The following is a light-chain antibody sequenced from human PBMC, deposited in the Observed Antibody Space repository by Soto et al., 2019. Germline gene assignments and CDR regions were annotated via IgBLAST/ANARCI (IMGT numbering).Light chain of an antibody. CDR1: QSVSSSY. Sequence: EILITQSPPTLSFSPREKAPLSCRAIQSVSSSYLSWYQQKPGQAPRLLIYGASTRAPGVPARFSAGGSGTEFTLTISSLQSDDFAVYYCQQYDNWPPTTFGQGTRLEI. J-gene: IGKJ5*01. V-gene: IGKV3D-7*01. CDR3: QQYDNWPPTT. CDR2: GAS.